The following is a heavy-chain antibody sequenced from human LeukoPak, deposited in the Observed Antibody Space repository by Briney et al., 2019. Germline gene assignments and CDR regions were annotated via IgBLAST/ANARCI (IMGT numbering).Heavy chain of an antibody. J-gene: IGHJ3*02. CDR1: GGSISSYY. D-gene: IGHD3-16*01. CDR2: IYTSGST. Sequence: SETLSLTCTVSGGSISSYYWSWIRQPAGKGLEWIGRIYTSGSTNYNPSLKSRVTMSVDTSKNQFSLKLSSVTAADTAVYYCASFTDYGDAFDIWGQGTMVTVSS. CDR3: ASFTDYGDAFDI. V-gene: IGHV4-4*07.